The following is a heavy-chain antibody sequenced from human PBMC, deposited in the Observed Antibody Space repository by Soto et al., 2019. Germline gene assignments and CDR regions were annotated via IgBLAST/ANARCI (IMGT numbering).Heavy chain of an antibody. D-gene: IGHD3-10*01. CDR3: ARQESSRTTYYYGSGSLNWFDP. V-gene: IGHV5-10-1*03. CDR2: IDPSDSYT. CDR1: GYSFTSYW. Sequence: EVQLVQSGAEVKKPGESLRISCKGSGYSFTSYWISWVRQMPGKGLEWMGRIDPSDSYTNYSPSFQGHVTISADKSISTAYLQWSSLKASDTAMYYCARQESSRTTYYYGSGSLNWFDPWGQGTLVTVSS. J-gene: IGHJ5*02.